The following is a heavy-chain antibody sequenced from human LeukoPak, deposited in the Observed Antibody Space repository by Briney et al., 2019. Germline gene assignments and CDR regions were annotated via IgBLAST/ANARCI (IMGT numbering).Heavy chain of an antibody. D-gene: IGHD2-2*02. CDR1: GGSFSGYY. J-gene: IGHJ4*02. Sequence: SETLSLTCAVYGGSFSGYYWSWIRQPPGKGLEWIGEINHSGSTNYNPSLKSRVTVSIDTSKNQFSLKLSSVTAADTAVYYCARDVGYCRGTNCYTYLDYWGQGTLVTVSS. V-gene: IGHV4-34*01. CDR3: ARDVGYCRGTNCYTYLDY. CDR2: INHSGST.